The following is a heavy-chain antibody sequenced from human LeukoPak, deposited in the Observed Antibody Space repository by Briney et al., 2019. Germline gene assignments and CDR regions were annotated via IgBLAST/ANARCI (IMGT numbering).Heavy chain of an antibody. V-gene: IGHV3-74*01. CDR1: GFTSSSYW. D-gene: IGHD1-26*01. J-gene: IGHJ3*02. CDR3: ASPVGATTVRAFDI. Sequence: PGGSLRLSCAASGFTSSSYWMHWVRQVPGKGLVWVSRISGDGTARNYADSVKGRFTISRDDAKNTVDLQMNSLRGEDTAVYYCASPVGATTVRAFDIWGQGTMVTVSS. CDR2: ISGDGTAR.